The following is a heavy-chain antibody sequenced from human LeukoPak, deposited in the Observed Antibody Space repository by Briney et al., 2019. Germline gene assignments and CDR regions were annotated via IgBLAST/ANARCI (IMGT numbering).Heavy chain of an antibody. D-gene: IGHD6-19*01. Sequence: ASVKVSCKASGYTFTSYAMHWVRQASGQSLEWMGWINAGNGNTKYSQKFQGRVTITRDTSASTAYMELSSLRSEDTAVYYCARRGFLYSSGWYGGIDYWGQGTLVTVSS. CDR2: INAGNGNT. J-gene: IGHJ4*02. CDR1: GYTFTSYA. V-gene: IGHV1-3*01. CDR3: ARRGFLYSSGWYGGIDY.